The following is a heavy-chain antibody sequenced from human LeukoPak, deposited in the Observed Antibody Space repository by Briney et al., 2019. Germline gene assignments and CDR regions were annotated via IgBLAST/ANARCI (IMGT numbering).Heavy chain of an antibody. CDR1: GGSISGYY. Sequence: KSSETLSLTCTVSGGSISGYYWNWIRQPPGKGLEWVGDIYCSGSTYYNASLKSRFTVSLDKSKNQFSLKLSSLTAADTAVYYCARDPPQRGYYGMDVWGQGTMVTVSS. CDR3: ARDPPQRGYYGMDV. D-gene: IGHD6-25*01. V-gene: IGHV4-59*01. CDR2: IYCSGST. J-gene: IGHJ6*02.